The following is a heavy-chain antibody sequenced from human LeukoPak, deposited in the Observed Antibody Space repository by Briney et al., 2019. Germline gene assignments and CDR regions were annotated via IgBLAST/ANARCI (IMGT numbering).Heavy chain of an antibody. V-gene: IGHV4-34*01. CDR2: INHSGST. CDR3: ARVSRVWGSYRPEFDY. D-gene: IGHD3-16*02. Sequence: KPSETLSLTCAAYGGSFSGYYWSWIRQPPGKGLEWIGEINHSGSTNYNPSLKSRVTISVDTSKNQFSLKLSSVTAADTAVYYCARVSRVWGSYRPEFDYWGQGTLVTVSS. J-gene: IGHJ4*02. CDR1: GGSFSGYY.